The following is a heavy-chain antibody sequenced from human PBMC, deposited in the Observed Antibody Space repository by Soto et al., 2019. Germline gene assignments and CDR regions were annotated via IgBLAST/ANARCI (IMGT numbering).Heavy chain of an antibody. CDR2: IIPIFGTA. D-gene: IGHD2-15*01. J-gene: IGHJ3*02. V-gene: IGHV1-69*13. CDR1: GGTFSSYA. Sequence: SVKVSCKASGGTFSSYAISWVRQAPGQGIEWMGGIIPIFGTANYAQKFQVRVTITADESTSTAYMELSSLRYEDTVVYYCARDRTVHLYWSGGSCHDAVGIWG. CDR3: ARDRTVHLYWSGGSCHDAVGI.